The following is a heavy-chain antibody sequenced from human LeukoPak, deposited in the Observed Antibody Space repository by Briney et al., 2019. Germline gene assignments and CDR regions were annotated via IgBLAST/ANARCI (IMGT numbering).Heavy chain of an antibody. J-gene: IGHJ4*02. V-gene: IGHV4-59*01. CDR3: ARDYYGGNSSPYYFDY. CDR2: IYYSGST. Sequence: PSETLSLTCTVSGGSISSYYWSWIRQPPGKGLEWIGYIYYSGSTNYNPSLKSRVTISVDTSKNQFSLKLSSVTAAGTAVYYCARDYYGGNSSPYYFDYWGQGTLVTVSS. D-gene: IGHD4-23*01. CDR1: GGSISSYY.